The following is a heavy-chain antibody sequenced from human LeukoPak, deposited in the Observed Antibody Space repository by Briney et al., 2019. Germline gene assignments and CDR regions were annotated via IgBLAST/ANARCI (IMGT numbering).Heavy chain of an antibody. CDR1: GDSISSGDYY. D-gene: IGHD4-17*01. CDR3: ARLSTVTTSFDY. CDR2: IYTSGTT. V-gene: IGHV4-61*02. J-gene: IGHJ4*02. Sequence: SETLSLTCTVSGDSISSGDYYWGWIRQPAGKGLEWIGRIYTSGTTHYNPSLKSRVTMSVDTSKNQFSLKLSSVTAADTAVYYCARLSTVTTSFDYWGQGTLVTVSS.